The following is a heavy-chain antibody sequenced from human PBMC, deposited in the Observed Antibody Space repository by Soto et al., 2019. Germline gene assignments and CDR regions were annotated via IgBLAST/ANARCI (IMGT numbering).Heavy chain of an antibody. CDR1: GGSISSGDYA. V-gene: IGHV1-18*04. D-gene: IGHD2-8*01. CDR3: ARAISLIMAAPAY. CDR2: VSPYNCNA. J-gene: IGHJ4*02. Sequence: TCTVSGGSISSGDYAISWVRQAPGQGLEWMGWVSPYNCNANYTEKFQGRVSMTTDTSTTTAYMELTSLTSDDTAIYYCARAISLIMAAPAYWGQGTLVTVSS.